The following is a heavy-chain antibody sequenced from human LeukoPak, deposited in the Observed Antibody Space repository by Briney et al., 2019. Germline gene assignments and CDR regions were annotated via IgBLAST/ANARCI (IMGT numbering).Heavy chain of an antibody. CDR1: GYSISSGYY. CDR3: ARDLAYCGGDCYS. CDR2: IYHSGST. D-gene: IGHD2-21*01. Sequence: SETLSLTCTLSGYSISSGYYWGRIRQPPGKGMEWIGSIYHSGSTYYNPSLKSRVTISVDTSKNQFSLKLSSVTAADTAVYYCARDLAYCGGDCYSWGQGTLVTVSS. V-gene: IGHV4-38-2*02. J-gene: IGHJ4*02.